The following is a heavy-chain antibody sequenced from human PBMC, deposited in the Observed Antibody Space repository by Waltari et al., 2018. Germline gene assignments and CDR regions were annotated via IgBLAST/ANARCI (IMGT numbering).Heavy chain of an antibody. CDR3: ARDWARGYDF. CDR1: GFTFSTYS. CDR2: ISSSSSTM. D-gene: IGHD5-12*01. Sequence: EVQLVESGGGLVQPGGSLRLSCAASGFTFSTYSMNWVRQTPGKGLEWVSYISSSSSTMYYADSVKGRFTISRDNAKNSLYLQMNSLRADDTAVYYCARDWARGYDFWGQGTLVTVSS. J-gene: IGHJ4*02. V-gene: IGHV3-48*01.